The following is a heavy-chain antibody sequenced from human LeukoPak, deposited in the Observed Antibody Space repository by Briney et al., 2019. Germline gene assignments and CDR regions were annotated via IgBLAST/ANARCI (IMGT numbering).Heavy chain of an antibody. Sequence: GASVKVSCKASGYTFISYTMNWVRQAPGQGLEWMGWINTNTGNPTYAQGFTGRFVFSLDTSVSTAYLQISSLKAEDTAVHYCARGMCSDGVCYFLADYWGQGTLVTVSS. CDR2: INTNTGNP. CDR3: ARGMCSDGVCYFLADY. CDR1: GYTFISYT. V-gene: IGHV7-4-1*02. D-gene: IGHD2-15*01. J-gene: IGHJ4*02.